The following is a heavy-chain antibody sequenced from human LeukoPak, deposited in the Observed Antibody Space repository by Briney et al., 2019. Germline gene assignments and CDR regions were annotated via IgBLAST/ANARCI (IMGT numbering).Heavy chain of an antibody. CDR3: ARGVNKGYCSGGSCYLYYFDY. Sequence: ASVKVSCKASGYTFTGYYMHWVRQAPGQGLEWMGWINPNSGGTNYAQKFQGRVTMTRGTSISTAYMELSRLRSDDTAVYYCARGVNKGYCSGGSCYLYYFDYWGQGTLVTVSS. CDR2: INPNSGGT. D-gene: IGHD2-15*01. CDR1: GYTFTGYY. J-gene: IGHJ4*02. V-gene: IGHV1-2*02.